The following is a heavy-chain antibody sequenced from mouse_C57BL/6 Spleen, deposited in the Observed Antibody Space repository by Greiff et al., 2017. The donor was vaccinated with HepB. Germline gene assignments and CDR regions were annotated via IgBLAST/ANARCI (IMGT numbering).Heavy chain of an antibody. Sequence: QVQLQQPGAELVRPGSSVKLSCKASGYTFTSYWMHWVKQRPIQGLEWIGNIDPSDSETNYNQKFKDKATLTVDKSSSTAYMQLSSLTSEDSAVYYCARRVYGSGDYAMDYWGQGTSVTVSS. CDR1: GYTFTSYW. D-gene: IGHD1-1*01. V-gene: IGHV1-52*01. CDR3: ARRVYGSGDYAMDY. CDR2: IDPSDSET. J-gene: IGHJ4*01.